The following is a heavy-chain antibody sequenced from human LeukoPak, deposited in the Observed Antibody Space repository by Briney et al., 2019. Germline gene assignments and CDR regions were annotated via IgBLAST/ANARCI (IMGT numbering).Heavy chain of an antibody. Sequence: GRSLRLSCAASGFTFSSDEMHWVPQAPGKGLERVSYISSSGSTIYYADSVQGGLTISRENAKNSLYLQMDTLRAEDTGVYYCARSNYYDSSDHLTQYFQHWGQGTLVTVSS. CDR2: ISSSGSTI. CDR3: ARSNYYDSSDHLTQYFQH. J-gene: IGHJ1*01. CDR1: GFTFSSDE. D-gene: IGHD3-22*01. V-gene: IGHV3-48*03.